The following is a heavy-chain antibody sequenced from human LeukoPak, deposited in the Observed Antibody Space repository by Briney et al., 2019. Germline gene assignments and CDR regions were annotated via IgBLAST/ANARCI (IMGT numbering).Heavy chain of an antibody. CDR1: GGSFSGYY. D-gene: IGHD3-3*01. V-gene: IGHV4-34*01. CDR3: ARASIRYYDFWSGYPNWFDP. J-gene: IGHJ5*02. CDR2: INHSGST. Sequence: PSETLSLTCAVHGGSFSGYYWSWIRQPPGRGLEWIGEINHSGSTNYNPSLKSRVTISVDTSKNQFSLKLSSVTAADTAVYYCARASIRYYDFWSGYPNWFDPWGQGTLVTVSS.